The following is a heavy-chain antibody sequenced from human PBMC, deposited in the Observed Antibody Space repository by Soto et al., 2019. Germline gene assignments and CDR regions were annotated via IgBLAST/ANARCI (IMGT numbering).Heavy chain of an antibody. D-gene: IGHD3-10*01. V-gene: IGHV4-59*12. J-gene: IGHJ6*02. Sequence: SETLSLTCSVSGDSISSYYWSWIRQPPGKGLEWIGYIYYSGSTNYNPSLKSRVTISVDTSKNQFSLKLSSVTAADTAVYYCARVFGFGGMDVWGQGTTVTVSS. CDR2: IYYSGST. CDR3: ARVFGFGGMDV. CDR1: GDSISSYY.